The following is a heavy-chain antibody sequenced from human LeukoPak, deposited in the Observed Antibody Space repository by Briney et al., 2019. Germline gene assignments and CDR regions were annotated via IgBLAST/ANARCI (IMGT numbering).Heavy chain of an antibody. CDR2: IYSGGST. CDR1: GFTVSSNY. Sequence: GGSLRLSCAASGFTVSSNYMSWVRQAPGKGLEWVSVIYSGGSTYYADSVKGRFTISRDNSKNTLYLQMNSLRAEDTAVYYCAREGSSSWYYFDYWGQGTLVTVSS. J-gene: IGHJ4*02. D-gene: IGHD6-13*01. CDR3: AREGSSSWYYFDY. V-gene: IGHV3-53*01.